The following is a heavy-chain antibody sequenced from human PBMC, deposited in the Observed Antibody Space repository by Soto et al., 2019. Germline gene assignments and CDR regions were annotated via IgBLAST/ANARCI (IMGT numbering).Heavy chain of an antibody. V-gene: IGHV1-18*01. J-gene: IGHJ4*02. Sequence: QVQLVQSGAEVKKPGASVKVSCKASGYPFTSYDIIWVRQAPGQGLESMGWISAYNGNTNDAHKLQGRVTMNTDTSTTTAYMELRSLRSDDTAVYYCARSGPRAGYWGQGPLVNVS. CDR3: ARSGPRAGY. CDR2: ISAYNGNT. D-gene: IGHD3-10*01. CDR1: GYPFTSYD.